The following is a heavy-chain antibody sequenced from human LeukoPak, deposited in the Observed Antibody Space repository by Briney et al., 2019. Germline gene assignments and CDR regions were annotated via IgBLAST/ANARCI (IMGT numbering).Heavy chain of an antibody. CDR3: VRLSGIHYFDY. Sequence: GGSLKISFKGSGYRFSSYWIGWGRRRPGKGVEWMGIIYPGDSDTRYSPSFQGQVTISADKSISTAYLQWSSLKASGTAMYYCVRLSGIHYFDYWGQGTLVTVSS. CDR2: IYPGDSDT. D-gene: IGHD6-13*01. CDR1: GYRFSSYW. J-gene: IGHJ4*02. V-gene: IGHV5-51*01.